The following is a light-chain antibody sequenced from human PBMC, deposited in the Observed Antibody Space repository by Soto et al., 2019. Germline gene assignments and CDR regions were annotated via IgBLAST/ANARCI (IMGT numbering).Light chain of an antibody. CDR1: QSVSYN. J-gene: IGKJ4*01. CDR2: GAF. Sequence: EIVMTQSPATLSVSPGETATLSCRASQSVSYNLAWYPQKPGQGPRLLIYGAFTRATGIPARFSGSGSGTEFTLTISSLQSEDFAVYYCQQDKNWPPLTFGGGTKVEIK. CDR3: QQDKNWPPLT. V-gene: IGKV3-15*01.